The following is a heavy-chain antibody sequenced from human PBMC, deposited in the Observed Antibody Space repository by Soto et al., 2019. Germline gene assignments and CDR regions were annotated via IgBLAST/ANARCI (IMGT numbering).Heavy chain of an antibody. V-gene: IGHV3-33*01. Sequence: PGGSLRLSCAASGFTFSSYGMHWVRQAPGKGLEWVAVIWYDGSNKYYADSVKGRFTISRDNSKNTLYLQMNSLRAEDTAVYYCARGLSPLYGSGRYYNFDYWGQGTLVTVSS. CDR1: GFTFSSYG. J-gene: IGHJ4*02. CDR2: IWYDGSNK. CDR3: ARGLSPLYGSGRYYNFDY. D-gene: IGHD3-10*01.